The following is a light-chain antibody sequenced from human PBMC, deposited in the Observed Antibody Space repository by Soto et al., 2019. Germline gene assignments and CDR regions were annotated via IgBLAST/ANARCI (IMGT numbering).Light chain of an antibody. V-gene: IGKV1-5*03. CDR1: QSISSW. CDR2: KAS. Sequence: EIQMTQSPSTLSASVGDRVTITCRASQSISSWLAWYQQKPGTAPKLLIYKASTLQSGVPSRFSGSGSGTEFTLTISSLQPDDCATYYCQQYNDNWTFGQGTNVDIK. CDR3: QQYNDNWT. J-gene: IGKJ1*01.